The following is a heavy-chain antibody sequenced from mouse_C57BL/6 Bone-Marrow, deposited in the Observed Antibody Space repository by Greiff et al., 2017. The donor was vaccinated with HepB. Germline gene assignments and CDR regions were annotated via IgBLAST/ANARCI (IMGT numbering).Heavy chain of an antibody. Sequence: EVMLVESGGGLVQPGGSLKLSCAASGFTFSDYGMAWVRQAPRKGPEWVAFISNLAYSIYYADTVTGRFTISRENAKNTLYLEMSSLRSEDTAMYYCARQDYGSSSLFAYWGQGTLVTVSA. V-gene: IGHV5-15*01. CDR1: GFTFSDYG. D-gene: IGHD1-1*01. CDR3: ARQDYGSSSLFAY. J-gene: IGHJ3*01. CDR2: ISNLAYSI.